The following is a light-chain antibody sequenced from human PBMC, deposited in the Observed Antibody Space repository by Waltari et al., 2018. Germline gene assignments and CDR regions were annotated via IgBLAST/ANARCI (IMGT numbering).Light chain of an antibody. CDR3: QKYNNSPHS. Sequence: LTQSPGTLSLSPGERATLSCRASQSVSRDLAWYQQKPGQAPRLLMYSVSNRASGIPDRFSGSGSGTEFTLTISRLEPEDFAVYYCQKYNNSPHSFGQGTKVEIK. J-gene: IGKJ2*03. V-gene: IGKV3-20*01. CDR2: SVS. CDR1: QSVSRD.